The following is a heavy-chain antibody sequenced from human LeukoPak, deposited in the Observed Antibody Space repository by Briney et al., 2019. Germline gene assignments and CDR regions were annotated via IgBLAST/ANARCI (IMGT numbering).Heavy chain of an antibody. V-gene: IGHV3-7*01. CDR1: GFNFSSQW. CDR3: AREHYFYYMDG. Sequence: HPGGSPRLSCAASGFNFSSQWMSWVRQAPGKGLEWVANVNQGGTQKYYVDSVKGRFTISRDNAENSLYLQMNSLRAEDTAVYYCAREHYFYYMDGWGKGTTVTISS. CDR2: VNQGGTQK. J-gene: IGHJ6*03.